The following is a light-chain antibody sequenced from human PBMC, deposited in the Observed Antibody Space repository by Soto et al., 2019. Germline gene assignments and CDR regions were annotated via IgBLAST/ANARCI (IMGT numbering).Light chain of an antibody. CDR3: NSYTPSAPYV. Sequence: QSVLTQPASVSGSPGQSITISCTGTSSDVGGYNYVSWYQHHPGKVPKLLISEVSKGPSGVSSRFSGSKSGNTASLTISGLQADDEADYFCNSYTPSAPYVFGTGTNVT. V-gene: IGLV2-14*01. CDR1: SSDVGGYNY. CDR2: EVS. J-gene: IGLJ1*01.